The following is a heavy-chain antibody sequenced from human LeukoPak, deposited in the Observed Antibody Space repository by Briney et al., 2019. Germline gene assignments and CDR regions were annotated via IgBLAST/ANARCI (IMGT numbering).Heavy chain of an antibody. J-gene: IGHJ6*03. CDR2: ISSSINYI. V-gene: IGHV3-21*01. Sequence: GGSLRLSCAAFGFTFSSYSMNWVRQAPGKGLEWVSSISSSINYIYYADSVKGRFTISRDNAENSLYLQMNTLRAEDTAVYYCARGNYMDVWGKGTTVTVSS. CDR3: ARGNYMDV. CDR1: GFTFSSYS.